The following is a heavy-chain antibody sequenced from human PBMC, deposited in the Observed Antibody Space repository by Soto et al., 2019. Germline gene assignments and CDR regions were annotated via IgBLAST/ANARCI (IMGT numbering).Heavy chain of an antibody. V-gene: IGHV1-46*01. CDR2: INPSGVST. D-gene: IGHD4-17*01. CDR1: GYTFTSYY. J-gene: IGHJ4*02. CDR3: ARDTPMNDYGDYGVFDY. Sequence: ASVKVSCKASGYTFTSYYMHWVRQAPGQGLEWMGIINPSGVSTSYAQKFQGRVTMTRDTSTSTVYMELCSLRSEDTAVYYCARDTPMNDYGDYGVFDYWGQGTLVTVSS.